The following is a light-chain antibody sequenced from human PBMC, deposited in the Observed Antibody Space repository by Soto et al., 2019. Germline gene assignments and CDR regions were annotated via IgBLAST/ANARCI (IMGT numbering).Light chain of an antibody. J-gene: IGKJ4*01. CDR2: GAS. CDR1: QSVRNN. CDR3: QQYNNWPLLT. V-gene: IGKV3D-15*01. Sequence: EIVMTQSPATLSVSPGERATLSCRASQSVRNNLAWYQQKPGQAPRLLIYGASIRATGIPARFSGSGSGTEFTLTINSLQSEDFAVYYCQQYNNWPLLTFGGGTKVDIK.